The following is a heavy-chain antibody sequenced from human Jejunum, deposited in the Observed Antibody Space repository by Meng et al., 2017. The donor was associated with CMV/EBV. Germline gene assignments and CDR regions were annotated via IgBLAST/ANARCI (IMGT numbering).Heavy chain of an antibody. CDR3: AKAVSVQGELLPSFYFDS. Sequence: STYAMNWVRQAPGKGLEWVSVISGSGGFTYYEDSVKGRFTISRDNSKNTLYLQMNSLRVEDTAVYYCAKAVSVQGELLPSFYFDSWGQGFLVTVSS. D-gene: IGHD1-26*01. J-gene: IGHJ4*02. CDR1: STYA. V-gene: IGHV3-23*01. CDR2: ISGSGGFT.